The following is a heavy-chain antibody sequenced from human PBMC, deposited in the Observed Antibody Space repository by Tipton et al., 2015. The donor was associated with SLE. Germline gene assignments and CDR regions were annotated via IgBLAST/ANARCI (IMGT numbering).Heavy chain of an antibody. V-gene: IGHV3-74*01. CDR1: GFTFSTYW. Sequence: GSLRLSCAASGFTFSTYWIHWVRQVPGKGLVWVSGINSDGSMIGYADSVKGRFTISRDNAKNMMYLQMNSLRAEDTAVYYCARDSSGPINMDVWGQGTTATVSS. J-gene: IGHJ6*02. CDR3: ARDSSGPINMDV. D-gene: IGHD3-22*01. CDR2: INSDGSMI.